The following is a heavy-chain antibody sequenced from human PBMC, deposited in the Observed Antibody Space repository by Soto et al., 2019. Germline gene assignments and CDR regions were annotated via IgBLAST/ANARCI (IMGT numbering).Heavy chain of an antibody. CDR2: ISSSSSDI. J-gene: IGHJ4*02. CDR3: GRDQSSGYDREIDS. V-gene: IGHV3-21*01. D-gene: IGHD5-12*01. CDR1: GFTFSSYS. Sequence: GGSLRLSCAASGFTFSSYSMNWVRQAPGKGLEWVSSISSSSSDIYYADSVKGRFTISRDKAKNSLYLQMNSLRAEDTAVYYCGRDQSSGYDREIDSWGQGTLVTGSS.